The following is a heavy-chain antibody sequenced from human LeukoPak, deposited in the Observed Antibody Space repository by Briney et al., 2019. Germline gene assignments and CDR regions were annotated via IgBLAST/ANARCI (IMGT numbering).Heavy chain of an antibody. V-gene: IGHV1-46*01. J-gene: IGHJ5*02. CDR3: ARDSPMVRGVIGRHWFDP. CDR2: INPSGGST. D-gene: IGHD3-10*01. CDR1: GYTFTSYY. Sequence: ASVKVSCKASGYTFTSYYMHWVRQAPGQGLGWMGIINPSGGSTSYAQKFQGRVTMTRDTSTSTVYMELSSLRSEDTAVYYCARDSPMVRGVIGRHWFDPWGQGTLVTVSS.